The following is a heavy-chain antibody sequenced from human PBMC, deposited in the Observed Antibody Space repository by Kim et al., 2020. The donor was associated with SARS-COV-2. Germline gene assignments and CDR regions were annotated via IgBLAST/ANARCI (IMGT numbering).Heavy chain of an antibody. V-gene: IGHV3-9*01. CDR3: AKDGGNSGVWAFDI. D-gene: IGHD3-16*01. J-gene: IGHJ3*02. CDR1: GFTFDDYA. CDR2: ISWNSGSI. Sequence: GGSLRLSCAASGFTFDDYAMHWVRQAPGKGLEWVSGISWNSGSIGYADSVKGRFTISRDNAKNSLYLQMNSLRAEDTALYYCAKDGGNSGVWAFDIWGQG.